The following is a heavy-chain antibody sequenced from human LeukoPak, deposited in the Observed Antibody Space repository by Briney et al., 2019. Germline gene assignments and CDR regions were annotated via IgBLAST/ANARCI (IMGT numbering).Heavy chain of an antibody. CDR3: ARDLVVPAAAYYYYYMDV. V-gene: IGHV4-61*02. CDR2: IYTSGST. D-gene: IGHD2-2*01. J-gene: IGHJ6*03. Sequence: SETLSLTCTVSGGSISSGSYYWSWIRQPAGKGLEWIGRIYTSGSTNYNPSLKSRVAMSVDTSKNQFSLKLSSVTAADTAVYYCARDLVVPAAAYYYYYMDVWGKGTTVTVSS. CDR1: GGSISSGSYY.